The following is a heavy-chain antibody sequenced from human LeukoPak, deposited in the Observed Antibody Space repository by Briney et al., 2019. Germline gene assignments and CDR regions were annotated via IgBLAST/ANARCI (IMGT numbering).Heavy chain of an antibody. CDR2: ISYSGST. D-gene: IGHD3-16*01. CDR3: ARVGRGDHTWGSYYFDH. V-gene: IGHV4-59*01. CDR1: GDSISSYH. Sequence: HSETLSLTCTVSGDSISSYHWSWIRQPPGKGLEWIGYISYSGSTNYNPSLKSRVTISVDTSKNQFSLKLNSVTAADTAVYYCARVGRGDHTWGSYYFDHWGQGTLVTVSS. J-gene: IGHJ4*02.